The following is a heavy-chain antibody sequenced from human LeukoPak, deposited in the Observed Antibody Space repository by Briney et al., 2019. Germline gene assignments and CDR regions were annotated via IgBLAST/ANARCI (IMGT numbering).Heavy chain of an antibody. CDR1: GYSMNSGYY. CDR3: ARVYQSAEYYFDY. CDR2: IYYTGST. D-gene: IGHD2-2*01. V-gene: IGHV4-59*01. J-gene: IGHJ4*02. Sequence: PSETLSLTCAVSGYSMNSGYYWGWIRQTPGKGLEWIGYIYYTGSTEYHPSLKSRVTISLDTSKNQFSLKLTSVTAADTAVYYCARVYQSAEYYFDYWGQGNLVSVSS.